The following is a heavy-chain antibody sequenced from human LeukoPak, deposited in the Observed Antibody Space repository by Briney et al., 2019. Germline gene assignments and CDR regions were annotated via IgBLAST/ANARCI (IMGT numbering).Heavy chain of an antibody. D-gene: IGHD1-26*01. V-gene: IGHV3-21*01. CDR1: GFTFSSYS. CDR3: ARADSWELLYYYYYMDV. Sequence: GGSLRLSCAASGFTFSSYSMNWVRQAPGKGLEWVSSISSSSSYIYYADSVKGRFSISGDNAKNSLYLQMNSLRAEDTAVYYCARADSWELLYYYYYMDVWGKGTTATVSS. J-gene: IGHJ6*03. CDR2: ISSSSSYI.